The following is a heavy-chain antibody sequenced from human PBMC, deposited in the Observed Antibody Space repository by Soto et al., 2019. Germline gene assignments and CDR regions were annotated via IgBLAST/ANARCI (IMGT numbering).Heavy chain of an antibody. CDR2: ISAYNGNT. Sequence: QVQLVQSGAEVKKPGASVKVSCEASGYTFTSYGISWVRQAPGQGLEWMGWISAYNGNTNYAQKLQGRVTMTTDTSTSTAYMELRSLRSDDTAVYYCARSKADYVWGSYREIDYWGQGTLVTVSS. CDR3: ARSKADYVWGSYREIDY. D-gene: IGHD3-16*02. V-gene: IGHV1-18*01. J-gene: IGHJ4*02. CDR1: GYTFTSYG.